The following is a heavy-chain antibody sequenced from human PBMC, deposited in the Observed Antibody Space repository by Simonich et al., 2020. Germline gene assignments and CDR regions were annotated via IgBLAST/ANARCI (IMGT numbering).Heavy chain of an antibody. D-gene: IGHD6-13*01. Sequence: EVQLVESGGGLVKPGWSLRLSCAASGFTFSSYSMNWVRQAPGKGRGWVSSISSSSSYIYYADSEKGRFTISRDNAKNSLYQQMNSLRAEDTAEYYCERARRDSSSWYFDYWGQGTLVTVSS. CDR2: ISSSSSYI. J-gene: IGHJ4*02. V-gene: IGHV3-21*01. CDR1: GFTFSSYS. CDR3: ERARRDSSSWYFDY.